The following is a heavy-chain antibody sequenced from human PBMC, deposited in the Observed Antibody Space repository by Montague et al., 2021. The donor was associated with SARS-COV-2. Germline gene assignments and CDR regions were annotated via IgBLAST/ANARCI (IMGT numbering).Heavy chain of an antibody. CDR2: IYYSGST. CDR3: ARASGKKTIFGVAISYFDY. CDR1: GGSISSGGYY. D-gene: IGHD3-3*01. V-gene: IGHV4-31*03. Sequence: TLSLTCTVSGGSISSGGYYWSWIRQHPGKGLEWIGYIYYSGSTCYNPSLKSRVTISVDTSKNQFSLKLSSVTAADTAVYYCARASGKKTIFGVAISYFDYWGQGTLVTVSS. J-gene: IGHJ4*02.